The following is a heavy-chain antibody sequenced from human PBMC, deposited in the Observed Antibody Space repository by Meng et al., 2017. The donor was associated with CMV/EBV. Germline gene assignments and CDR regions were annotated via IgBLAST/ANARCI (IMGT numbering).Heavy chain of an antibody. Sequence: SAMVSCKASGGTFSSYTISWVRQAPGQGLEWMGRIIPILGIANYAQKFQGRVTITADKSTSTAYMELSSLRSEDTAVYYCARGGHCSSTSCYSHWFDPWGQGTLVTVSS. CDR2: IIPILGIA. J-gene: IGHJ5*02. D-gene: IGHD2-2*02. V-gene: IGHV1-69*02. CDR1: GGTFSSYT. CDR3: ARGGHCSSTSCYSHWFDP.